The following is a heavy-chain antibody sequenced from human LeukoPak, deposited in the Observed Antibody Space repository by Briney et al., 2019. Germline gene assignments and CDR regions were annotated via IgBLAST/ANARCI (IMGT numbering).Heavy chain of an antibody. CDR2: INPSGGST. J-gene: IGHJ4*02. V-gene: IGHV1-46*01. CDR3: ARMTTVTTLDY. CDR1: GYMFSNNY. Sequence: ASVKVSCKASGYMFSNNYIHWLRQAPGQGLEWMGIINPSGGSTSYAQKFQDRLAITRDMSMNTVYMELTSLRSGDTAMYYCARMTTVTTLDYWGQGTLVTVSS. D-gene: IGHD4-17*01.